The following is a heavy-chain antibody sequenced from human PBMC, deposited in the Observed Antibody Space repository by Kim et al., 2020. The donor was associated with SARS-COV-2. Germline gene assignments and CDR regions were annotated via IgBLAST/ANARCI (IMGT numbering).Heavy chain of an antibody. CDR2: IYYSGST. J-gene: IGHJ4*01. D-gene: IGHD6-6*01. V-gene: IGHV4-39*01. Sequence: SETLSLTCTVSGGSISSSSYYWGWIRQPPGKGLEWIGSIYYSGSTYYNPSLKSRVTISVDTSKNQYSLKLSSVTAADTAVYYCARHTGFRVSLIAARPDYYFDYWGQGTLVTVSS. CDR1: GGSISSSSYY. CDR3: ARHTGFRVSLIAARPDYYFDY.